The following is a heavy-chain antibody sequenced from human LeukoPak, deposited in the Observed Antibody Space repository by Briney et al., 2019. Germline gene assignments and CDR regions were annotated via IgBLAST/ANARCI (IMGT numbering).Heavy chain of an antibody. CDR3: ARDLVD. CDR1: GYTLTSYY. CDR2: INPSGGST. V-gene: IGHV1-46*01. Sequence: GASVKVSCKASGYTLTSYYIHWVRQAPGQGLEGMGIINPSGGSTTYAQKFQGRVSMTSDTSTSTVYMDLSSLRSEDTAVYYCARDLVDWGQGTLVTVSS. D-gene: IGHD3-9*01. J-gene: IGHJ4*02.